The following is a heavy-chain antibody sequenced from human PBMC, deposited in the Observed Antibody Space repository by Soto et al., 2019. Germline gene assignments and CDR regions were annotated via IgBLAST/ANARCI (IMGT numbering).Heavy chain of an antibody. CDR1: GFTFSSYW. Sequence: GGSLRLSCAASGFTFSSYWMHWVRQAPGKGLVWVSRINSDGSSTSYADSVEGRFTISRDNAKNTLYLQMNILRAEDTAVYYCARVYSGYDFGFDYWGQGTLVTVSS. D-gene: IGHD5-12*01. V-gene: IGHV3-74*01. J-gene: IGHJ4*02. CDR2: INSDGSST. CDR3: ARVYSGYDFGFDY.